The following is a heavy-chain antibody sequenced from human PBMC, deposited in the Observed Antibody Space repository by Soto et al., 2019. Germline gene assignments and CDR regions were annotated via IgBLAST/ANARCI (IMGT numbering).Heavy chain of an antibody. CDR1: GYSFSNYW. Sequence: GESLKTPCKGPGYSFSNYWISWVRQMPGKGLEWMGGIDTSDAWTHYSPSFQGNVTISADKYISTVYLQWSSLKASDTAMYYCASLRGVEAVNWFGPWGQGTLVTVSS. J-gene: IGHJ5*02. D-gene: IGHD1-26*01. CDR3: ASLRGVEAVNWFGP. V-gene: IGHV5-10-1*01. CDR2: IDTSDAWT.